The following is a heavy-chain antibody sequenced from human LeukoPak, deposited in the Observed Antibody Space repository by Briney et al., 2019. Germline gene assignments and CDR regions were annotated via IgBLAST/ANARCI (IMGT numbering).Heavy chain of an antibody. CDR2: IYYSGST. CDR3: ARDVRDGYHGRWFDP. D-gene: IGHD5-24*01. V-gene: IGHV4-59*01. Sequence: SETLSLTCTVSGASISDYYWSWIRQPPGKGLEWIGYIYYSGSTNYNPSLKSRVTISVDTSKNQFSLKLSSVTAADTAVYYCARDVRDGYHGRWFDPWGQGTLVTVSS. J-gene: IGHJ5*02. CDR1: GASISDYY.